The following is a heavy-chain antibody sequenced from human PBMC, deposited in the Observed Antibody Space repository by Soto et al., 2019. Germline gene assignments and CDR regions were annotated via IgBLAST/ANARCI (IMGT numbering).Heavy chain of an antibody. J-gene: IGHJ3*01. V-gene: IGHV3-74*01. CDR3: ARSLPGTYGAFDL. Sequence: LRLSCAASEFTFRSYWMHWVRQSPGKGLVWVSRISGDGSSTNYADSVKGRFTISRDNAMNTVYLQIDSLRAEDTAVYYCARSLPGTYGAFDLWGQGTMVTVSS. CDR1: EFTFRSYW. CDR2: ISGDGSST. D-gene: IGHD1-7*01.